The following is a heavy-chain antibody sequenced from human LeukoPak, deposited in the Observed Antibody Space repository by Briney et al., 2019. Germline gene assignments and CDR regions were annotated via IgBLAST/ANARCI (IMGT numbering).Heavy chain of an antibody. J-gene: IGHJ4*02. V-gene: IGHV4-39*07. D-gene: IGHD3-10*01. CDR1: GGSISSTYY. CDR3: ARGLWFGDENPPYFDY. Sequence: PSETLSLTCTVSGGSISSTYYWDWIRQPPGKGLEWIGSIYYSGTTYYNPSLKSRVTISVDTSKNQFSLKLSSVTAADTAVYYCARGLWFGDENPPYFDYWGQGILVTVSS. CDR2: IYYSGTT.